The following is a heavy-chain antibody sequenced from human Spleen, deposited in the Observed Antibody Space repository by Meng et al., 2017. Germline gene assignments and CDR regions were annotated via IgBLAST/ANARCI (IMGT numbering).Heavy chain of an antibody. CDR2: IGHSGTT. CDR1: GGSISTSGYY. J-gene: IGHJ5*02. V-gene: IGHV4-39*01. Sequence: QPQLQESGPGLVKPSEALSLTCSVSGGSISTSGYYWGWIRQPPGKGLEWIGSIGHSGTTYYTPSIRRRVTVSIDTSKNQFSLEVTSVTAADTAVYYCVRSSGWVRTGFDPWGQGTLVTVSS. CDR3: VRSSGWVRTGFDP. D-gene: IGHD6-19*01.